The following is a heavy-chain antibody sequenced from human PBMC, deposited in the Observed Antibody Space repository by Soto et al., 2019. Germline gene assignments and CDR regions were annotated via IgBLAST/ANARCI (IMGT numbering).Heavy chain of an antibody. CDR3: TREASTWGFAFDL. V-gene: IGHV3-23*01. CDR2: IFGSGAPT. J-gene: IGHJ3*01. CDR1: GYTFSNYA. Sequence: EVQLLESGGGLVQPGGSLRLSCAASGYTFSNYAMSWDRQAPGKGLQWVSTIFGSGAPTHYADSVKGRFAISRDNSNNTLFLQMNSLKDEDTAVYYCTREASTWGFAFDLWGQGTRVAVSS. D-gene: IGHD3-16*01.